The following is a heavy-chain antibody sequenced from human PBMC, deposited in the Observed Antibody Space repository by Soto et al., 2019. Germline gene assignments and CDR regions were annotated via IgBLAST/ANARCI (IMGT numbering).Heavy chain of an antibody. Sequence: ESGGAVVQPGKSLRLSCAASGFSFNTYGMYWVRQAPGKGLEWVAAISYDGSNQYHADSVKGRFTISRDNSKSTLYLQMNSLRVEDTAVYYCAKDSNKYSSSLRGRYFDYWGQGIGVTVSS. CDR2: ISYDGSNQ. V-gene: IGHV3-30*18. CDR1: GFSFNTYG. CDR3: AKDSNKYSSSLRGRYFDY. J-gene: IGHJ4*02. D-gene: IGHD4-4*01.